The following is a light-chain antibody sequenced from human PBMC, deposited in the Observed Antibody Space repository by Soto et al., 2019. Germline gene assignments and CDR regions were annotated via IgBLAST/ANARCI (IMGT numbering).Light chain of an antibody. Sequence: QSVLTPPPSVSGAPGQRGTISCTGSISNIGAGYDVHWYQQLPGTAPKLLIYGNSNRPSGVPDRFSGSKSGTSASLAITGLQAEEYSVYYCQSYDSILSCYVCGTGT. CDR3: QSYDSILSCYV. CDR1: ISNIGAGYD. V-gene: IGLV1-40*01. J-gene: IGLJ1*01. CDR2: GNS.